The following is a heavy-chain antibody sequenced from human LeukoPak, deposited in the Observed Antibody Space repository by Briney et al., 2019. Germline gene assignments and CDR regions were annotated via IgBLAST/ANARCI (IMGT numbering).Heavy chain of an antibody. D-gene: IGHD3-10*01. CDR1: GSSIASLNW. Sequence: SDTLSLTCSVSGSSIASLNWWGWIRQPPGKGLEWIGYIYYTGSINYNPSLKSRVTMSVDTSKNQFSLRLSSVTAVDTAVYYCARKTDAKSYYPDWGQGTLVTVSS. CDR3: ARKTDAKSYYPD. J-gene: IGHJ4*02. V-gene: IGHV4-28*05. CDR2: IYYTGSI.